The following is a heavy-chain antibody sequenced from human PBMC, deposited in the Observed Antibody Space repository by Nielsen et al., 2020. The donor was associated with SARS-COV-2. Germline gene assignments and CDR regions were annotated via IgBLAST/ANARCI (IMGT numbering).Heavy chain of an antibody. CDR1: GFTFTSYA. D-gene: IGHD6-19*01. Sequence: GESLKISCAASGFTFTSYAMTWVRQAPAKGLEWVSGIRGSGDKTYYADSMKGRFTISRDNSKNTLYLQMNSLRAEDTAVYYCAKSKGQPGYSNGGYFDYWGQGTLVTVSS. J-gene: IGHJ4*02. CDR3: AKSKGQPGYSNGGYFDY. V-gene: IGHV3-23*01. CDR2: IRGSGDKT.